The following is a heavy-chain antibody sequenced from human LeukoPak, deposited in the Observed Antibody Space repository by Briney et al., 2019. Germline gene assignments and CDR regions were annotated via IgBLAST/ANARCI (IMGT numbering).Heavy chain of an antibody. CDR1: GYTFTSYY. CDR3: ARVVPTAMEAFDI. V-gene: IGHV1-46*01. CDR2: INPSGGST. J-gene: IGHJ3*02. D-gene: IGHD2-2*01. Sequence: ASVKVSCKASGYTFTSYYMHWVRQAPGQGLEWMGIINPSGGSTSYAQKFQGRVTMTTDTSTSTAYMELRSLRSDDTAVYYCARVVPTAMEAFDIWGQGTMVTVSS.